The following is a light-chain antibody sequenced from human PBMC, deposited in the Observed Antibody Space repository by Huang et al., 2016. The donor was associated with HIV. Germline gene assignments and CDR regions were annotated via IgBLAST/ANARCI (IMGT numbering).Light chain of an antibody. Sequence: EIVTTQSPATLSVSPGERATLSCRASQSVGSNLAWYQQKPGQGPRLLIYGATARATGIPARFSGSGSGTEFTLTITSLQSEDFAVYYCQQYNNWPPWTFGQGTKVEIK. CDR3: QQYNNWPPWT. CDR1: QSVGSN. V-gene: IGKV3-15*01. J-gene: IGKJ1*01. CDR2: GAT.